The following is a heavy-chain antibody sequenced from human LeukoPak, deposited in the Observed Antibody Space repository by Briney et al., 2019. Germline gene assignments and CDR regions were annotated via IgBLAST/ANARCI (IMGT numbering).Heavy chain of an antibody. V-gene: IGHV1-69*05. J-gene: IGHJ5*02. CDR3: ARGYDFWSGSNWFDP. D-gene: IGHD3-3*01. CDR1: GGTFSSYA. CDR2: NIPIYGTA. Sequence: SVKVSCKASGGTFSSYAISWVRQAPGQGLEWMGGNIPIYGTANYAQKFQGRVTITTDESTSTAYMELSSLRSEDTAVYYCARGYDFWSGSNWFDPWGQGTLVTVSS.